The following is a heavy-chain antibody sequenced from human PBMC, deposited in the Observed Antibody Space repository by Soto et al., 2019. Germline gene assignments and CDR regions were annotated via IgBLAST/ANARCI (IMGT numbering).Heavy chain of an antibody. V-gene: IGHV4-59*01. Sequence: PSETLSLTCSVSGVSIVYYYWNWIRKPPGKGLEWLGHIYYTGITAYNPSLNSRITISVDTSKNQISLNLGSVTAADTAVYYCAGLPARHYYHGVDVWGPGTAVTVSS. J-gene: IGHJ6*02. D-gene: IGHD2-2*01. CDR2: IYYTGIT. CDR1: GVSIVYYY. CDR3: AGLPARHYYHGVDV.